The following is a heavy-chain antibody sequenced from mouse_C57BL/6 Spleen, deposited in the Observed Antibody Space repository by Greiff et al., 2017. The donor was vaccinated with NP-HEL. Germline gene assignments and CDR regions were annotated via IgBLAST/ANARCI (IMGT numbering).Heavy chain of an antibody. V-gene: IGHV5-4*01. CDR1: GGKGRREE. J-gene: IGHJ3*01. Sequence: EVMLVESGGGLVKPGGSLKLSCAASGGKGRREEREGGRETKEKRREGGGKRREGGRDTYYPDNVKGRFTISRDNAKNNLYLQMSHLKSEDTAMYYCARDRGTYYSNYGWFAYWGQGTLVTVSA. CDR3: ARDRGTYYSNYGWFAY. CDR2: RREGGRDT. D-gene: IGHD2-5*01.